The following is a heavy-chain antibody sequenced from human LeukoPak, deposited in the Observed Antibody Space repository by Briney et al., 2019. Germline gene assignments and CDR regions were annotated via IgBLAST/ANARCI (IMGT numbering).Heavy chain of an antibody. Sequence: GESLKISCKGSGYSFTSYWIGWVRQMPGKGLEWMGIIYPGDSDTRYSPSFQGQVTISADKSISAAYLQWSSLKASDTAMYYCARLRIVGATSSPLDYWGQGTLVTVSS. V-gene: IGHV5-51*01. CDR2: IYPGDSDT. CDR1: GYSFTSYW. J-gene: IGHJ4*02. D-gene: IGHD1-26*01. CDR3: ARLRIVGATSSPLDY.